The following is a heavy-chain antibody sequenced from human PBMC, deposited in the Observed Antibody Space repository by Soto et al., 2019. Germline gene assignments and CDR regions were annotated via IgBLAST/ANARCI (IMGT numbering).Heavy chain of an antibody. CDR1: GFTFSSYA. D-gene: IGHD3-3*01. J-gene: IGHJ6*02. CDR3: AKDTILRFLEWLQQDDYYGMDV. CDR2: ISGSGGST. Sequence: GGSLRLSCAASGFTFSSYAMSWVRQAPGKGLEWVSAISGSGGSTYYADSVKGRFTISRDNSKNTLYLQMNSLRAEDTAVYYCAKDTILRFLEWLQQDDYYGMDVWGQGTTVTVSS. V-gene: IGHV3-23*01.